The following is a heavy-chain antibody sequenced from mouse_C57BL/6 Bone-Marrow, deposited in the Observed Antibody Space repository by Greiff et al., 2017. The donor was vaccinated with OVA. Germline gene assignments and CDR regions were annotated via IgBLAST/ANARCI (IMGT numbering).Heavy chain of an antibody. CDR3: TRRRDWYCDV. V-gene: IGHV1-15*01. CDR2: IDPETGGT. Sequence: QVQLQQSGAELVRPGASVTLSCKASGYTFTDYEMHWVKQTPVHGLEWIGAIDPETGGTAYNQKFKGKAILTADKSSSTAYMELRSLTSEDSAVYYCTRRRDWYCDVWGTGTTVTVSS. J-gene: IGHJ1*03. CDR1: GYTFTDYE.